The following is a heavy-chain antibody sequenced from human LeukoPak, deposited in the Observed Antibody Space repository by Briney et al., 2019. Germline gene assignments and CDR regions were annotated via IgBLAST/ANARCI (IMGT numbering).Heavy chain of an antibody. CDR1: GYTFTSYA. D-gene: IGHD3-10*01. V-gene: IGHV7-4-1*02. J-gene: IGHJ5*02. CDR2: INTNTGNP. CDR3: TGCPYYYGSGSYYLARFDP. Sequence: ASVKVSCKASGYTFTSYAMNWVRQAPGQGLEWMGWINTNTGNPTYAQGFTGRFVFSLDTSVSTAYLQISSLKAEDTAVYYCTGCPYYYGSGSYYLARFDPWGQGTLVTVSS.